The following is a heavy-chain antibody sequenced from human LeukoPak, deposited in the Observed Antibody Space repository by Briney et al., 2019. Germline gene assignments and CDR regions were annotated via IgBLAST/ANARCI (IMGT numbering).Heavy chain of an antibody. CDR2: INPNSGDT. D-gene: IGHD3-16*02. V-gene: IGHV1-2*02. Sequence: GASVKVSCKASGYTFNDYYLHWVRQAPGQGLEWMGWINPNSGDTNYAQKFQGRVTMTRDTSVSTAYMELTRLRSDDTAVYDCARSARYWGQGTLVTVSS. CDR3: ARSARY. CDR1: GYTFNDYY. J-gene: IGHJ4*02.